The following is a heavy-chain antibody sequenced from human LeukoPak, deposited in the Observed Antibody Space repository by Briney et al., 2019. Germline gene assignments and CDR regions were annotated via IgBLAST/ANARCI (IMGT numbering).Heavy chain of an antibody. CDR3: AKDYFPGYSYTTFDY. D-gene: IGHD5-18*01. V-gene: IGHV3-30*02. CDR1: GFTFSSYG. Sequence: GGALRLSCAASGFTFSSYGLHLVRQAPGQGLEGVAFIRYDGSNKYYADSVKGRFTISRDNSKNTLYLQMNSLRAEDTAVYYCAKDYFPGYSYTTFDYWGQGTLVTVSS. J-gene: IGHJ4*02. CDR2: IRYDGSNK.